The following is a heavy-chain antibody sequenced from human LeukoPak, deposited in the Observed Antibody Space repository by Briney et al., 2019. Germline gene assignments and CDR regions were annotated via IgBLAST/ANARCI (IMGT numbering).Heavy chain of an antibody. CDR2: IYYSGST. J-gene: IGHJ4*02. CDR1: GGSISGYY. Sequence: SETLSLTCTVSGGSISGYYWNWIRQPPGEGLEWIGYIYYSGSTSYNPSLKSRVTILVDKSKNQFSLKLSSVTAADTAVYYCARGGYSYVNYFDYWGQGTLVTVSS. CDR3: ARGGYSYVNYFDY. D-gene: IGHD5-18*01. V-gene: IGHV4-59*01.